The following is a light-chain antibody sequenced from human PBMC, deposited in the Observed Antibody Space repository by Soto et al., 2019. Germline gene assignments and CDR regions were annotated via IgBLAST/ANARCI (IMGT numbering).Light chain of an antibody. CDR3: SSYTSSSSYV. V-gene: IGLV2-14*01. CDR1: SSDVGGYNS. J-gene: IGLJ1*01. Sequence: QSALTQPASVSGSPGQSITLLCTGTSSDVGGYNSVSWYQQHPGKAPKLMIHDVSNRPSGVSNRFPGSKSGNTASLTISGLQAEDEADYYCSSYTSSSSYVFGTGTKVTVL. CDR2: DVS.